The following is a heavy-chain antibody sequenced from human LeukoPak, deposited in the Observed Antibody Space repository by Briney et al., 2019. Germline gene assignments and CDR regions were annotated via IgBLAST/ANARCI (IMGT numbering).Heavy chain of an antibody. J-gene: IGHJ4*02. D-gene: IGHD3-22*01. CDR3: ASYYYDSSGY. Sequence: PSETLSLTCAVFGGSFSGYYWSWIRQPPGKGLEWIGEINHSGSTNYHPSLKSRVTISVDTSKHQFSLKLSSVTAADTAVYYCASYYYDSSGYWGQGTLVTVSS. CDR2: INHSGST. CDR1: GGSFSGYY. V-gene: IGHV4-34*01.